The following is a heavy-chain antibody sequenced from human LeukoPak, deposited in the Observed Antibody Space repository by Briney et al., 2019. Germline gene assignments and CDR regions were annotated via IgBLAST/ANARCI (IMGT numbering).Heavy chain of an antibody. CDR1: GYTFTGYY. CDR3: ARDSSYDYVWGSYRPDSALDY. V-gene: IGHV1-2*02. D-gene: IGHD3-16*02. Sequence: ASVKVSCKASGYTFTGYYMHWVRQAPGQGLEWMGWINPNSGGTNYAQKFRGRVTMTRDTSISTAYMELSRLRSDDTAVYYCARDSSYDYVWGSYRPDSALDYWGQGTLVTVSS. CDR2: INPNSGGT. J-gene: IGHJ4*02.